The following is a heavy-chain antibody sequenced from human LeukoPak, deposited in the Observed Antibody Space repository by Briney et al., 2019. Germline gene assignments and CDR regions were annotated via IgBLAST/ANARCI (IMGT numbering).Heavy chain of an antibody. Sequence: KPSETLSLTCAVYGGSFSGYYWSWIRQPPGKGLEWIGEINHSGSTNYNPSLKSRVTISVDTSKNQFSLKLSSVTAADTAVYYCARGTSKTNWGQGTLVTVSS. J-gene: IGHJ4*02. D-gene: IGHD2/OR15-2a*01. V-gene: IGHV4-34*01. CDR1: GGSFSGYY. CDR3: ARGTSKTN. CDR2: INHSGST.